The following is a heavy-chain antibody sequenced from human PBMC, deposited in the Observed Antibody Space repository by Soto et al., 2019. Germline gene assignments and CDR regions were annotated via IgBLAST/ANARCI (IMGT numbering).Heavy chain of an antibody. CDR2: INHSGST. CDR1: GESFSGYY. Sequence: PSATLSLACAVYGESFSGYYWSWIRKHPGKGLEWIGEINHSGSTNYNPSLKSRVTISVDTSKNQFSLKLSSVTAADTAVYYCARAAGQSVGELLSYYYYMDVWGKGTTVTVSS. V-gene: IGHV4-34*01. J-gene: IGHJ6*03. D-gene: IGHD3-10*01. CDR3: ARAAGQSVGELLSYYYYMDV.